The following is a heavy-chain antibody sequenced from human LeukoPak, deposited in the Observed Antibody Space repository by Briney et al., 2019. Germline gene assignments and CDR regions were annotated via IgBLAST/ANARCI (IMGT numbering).Heavy chain of an antibody. J-gene: IGHJ4*02. CDR1: GYTFTGYY. Sequence: GASVKVSCKASGYTFTGYYMHWVRQAPGQGLEWMGWINPNSGGTNYAQKFQGRVTMTRDTSISTAYMELSRLRSDDTAVYYCAREGYCSGGSCYSAFDYWGQGALVTVSS. CDR2: INPNSGGT. V-gene: IGHV1-2*02. D-gene: IGHD2-15*01. CDR3: AREGYCSGGSCYSAFDY.